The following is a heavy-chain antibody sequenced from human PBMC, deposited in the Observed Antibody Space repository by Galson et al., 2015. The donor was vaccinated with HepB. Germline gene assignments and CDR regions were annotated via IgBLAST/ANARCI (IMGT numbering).Heavy chain of an antibody. Sequence: SLRLSCAASGFTFSSYAMNWVRQAPGKGLEWVSGISGSGADTYYADSVKGRFTISRDNSKNTLYLQMNSLRAEDTAVYYCAKGDDNPLPGSFDYWGQGTLVTVSS. CDR2: ISGSGADT. J-gene: IGHJ4*02. V-gene: IGHV3-23*01. CDR3: AKGDDNPLPGSFDY. CDR1: GFTFSSYA. D-gene: IGHD1-14*01.